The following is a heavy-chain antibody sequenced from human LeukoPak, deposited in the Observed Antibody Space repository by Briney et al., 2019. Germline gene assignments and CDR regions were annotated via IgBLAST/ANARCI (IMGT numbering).Heavy chain of an antibody. J-gene: IGHJ6*03. CDR1: GFTFSSYW. CDR2: ISGSGGST. V-gene: IGHV3-23*01. CDR3: AKGVGLYYYYYMDV. Sequence: GGSLRLSCAASGFTFSSYWMSWVRQAPGKGLEWVSAISGSGGSTYYADSVKGRFTISRDNSKNTLYLQMNSLRAEDTAVYYCAKGVGLYYYYYMDVWGKGTTVTVSS. D-gene: IGHD1-26*01.